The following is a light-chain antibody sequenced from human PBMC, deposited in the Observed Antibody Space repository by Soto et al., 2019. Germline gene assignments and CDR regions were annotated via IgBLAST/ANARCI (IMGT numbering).Light chain of an antibody. CDR2: DAF. Sequence: EIVLTQSPATLSLSPGERATLSCRASQSVSSYLAWYQQKPGQAPSLLIYDAFNRATGIPARFSGSGSGTDLTLTISSLEPEEFAVYYCQYVSNWYTLGQGTKLEIK. CDR1: QSVSSY. J-gene: IGKJ2*01. V-gene: IGKV3-11*01. CDR3: QYVSNWYT.